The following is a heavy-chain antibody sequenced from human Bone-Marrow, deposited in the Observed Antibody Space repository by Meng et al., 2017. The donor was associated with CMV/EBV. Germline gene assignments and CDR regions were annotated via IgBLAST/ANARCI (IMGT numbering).Heavy chain of an antibody. Sequence: GGSLRLSCAASGFTFSSYAMHWVRQAPGKGLEWVAVISYDGSNKYYADSVKGRFTISRDNSKNTLYLQMNSLRPEDTAVYYCAKPYSSSWYGWSDWFDPWGQGTLVTVSS. V-gene: IGHV3-30*04. CDR2: ISYDGSNK. J-gene: IGHJ5*02. CDR1: GFTFSSYA. D-gene: IGHD6-13*01. CDR3: AKPYSSSWYGWSDWFDP.